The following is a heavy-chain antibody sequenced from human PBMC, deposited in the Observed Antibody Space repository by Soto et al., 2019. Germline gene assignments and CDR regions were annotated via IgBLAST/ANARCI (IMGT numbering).Heavy chain of an antibody. CDR2: IYPGDSDT. Sequence: PGESLKISCKGSGYSFTSYWIGWVRQMPGKGLEWMGIIYPGDSDTRYSPSFQGQVTISADKSISTAYLQWSSLKASDTAMCYCARRNTAMGYYYYGMDVWGQGTTVTVSS. J-gene: IGHJ6*02. V-gene: IGHV5-51*01. CDR3: ARRNTAMGYYYYGMDV. CDR1: GYSFTSYW. D-gene: IGHD5-18*01.